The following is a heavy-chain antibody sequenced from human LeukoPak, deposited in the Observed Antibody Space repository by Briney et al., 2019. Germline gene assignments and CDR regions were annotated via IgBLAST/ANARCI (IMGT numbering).Heavy chain of an antibody. Sequence: GGSLRLSCSASGFTFSSYAMHWVRQAPGKGLEYVSAISSNGGSTYYADSVKGRFTISRDNSKNTLYLQMSSLRAEDTAVYYCVKDSRAYDILTSYYTNWGQGTLVTVSS. V-gene: IGHV3-64D*06. CDR3: VKDSRAYDILTSYYTN. J-gene: IGHJ4*02. D-gene: IGHD3-9*01. CDR1: GFTFSSYA. CDR2: ISSNGGST.